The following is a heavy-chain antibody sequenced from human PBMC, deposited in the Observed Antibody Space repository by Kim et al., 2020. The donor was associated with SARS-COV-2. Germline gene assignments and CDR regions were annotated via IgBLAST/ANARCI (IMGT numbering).Heavy chain of an antibody. CDR1: GFTFNSYA. J-gene: IGHJ4*02. CDR2: ISGSGDNP. V-gene: IGHV3-23*01. CDR3: AKDNREGAARPYYFNY. Sequence: GGSLRLSCAASGFTFNSYAMTWVRQAPGKGLEWVSHISGSGDNPYYADSVKGRFTISRDNSKNTLFLQMNSLKAEDTAIYYCAKDNREGAARPYYFNYWGQGTLVTVSS. D-gene: IGHD6-6*01.